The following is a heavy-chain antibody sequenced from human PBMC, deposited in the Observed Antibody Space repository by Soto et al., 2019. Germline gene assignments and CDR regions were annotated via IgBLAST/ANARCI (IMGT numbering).Heavy chain of an antibody. CDR1: CYTFTSYG. CDR2: ISAYNGNT. J-gene: IGHJ6*02. CDR3: ASDGIAAAGTRSRNMDV. D-gene: IGHD6-13*01. Sequence: QVQLVQSGAEVKKPGASLKVSCKASCYTFTSYGISWVRQAPGQGLEWMGWISAYNGNTNYAKKLQGRVTMTTDTSTSKAYMELRSLRSDDTAVYYCASDGIAAAGTRSRNMDVWGQGTTVTVSS. V-gene: IGHV1-18*01.